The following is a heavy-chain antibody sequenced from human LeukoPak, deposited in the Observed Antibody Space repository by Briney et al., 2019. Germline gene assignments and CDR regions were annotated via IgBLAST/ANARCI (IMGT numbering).Heavy chain of an antibody. CDR2: INPNSGGT. V-gene: IGHV1-2*02. CDR3: ARGTTVTTPFDY. J-gene: IGHJ4*02. Sequence: ASVKVSCKASGYTFTGYYMHWVRQAPGQGLEWMGWINPNSGGTNYAQKLQGRVTMTTDTSTSTAYMELRSLRSDDTAVYYCARGTTVTTPFDYWGQGTLVTVSS. CDR1: GYTFTGYY. D-gene: IGHD4-17*01.